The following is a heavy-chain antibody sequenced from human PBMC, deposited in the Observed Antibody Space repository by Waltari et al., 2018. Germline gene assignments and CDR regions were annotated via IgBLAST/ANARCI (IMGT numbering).Heavy chain of an antibody. Sequence: QVQLQQWGAGLLKPSETLSLTCAVYGGSFSGYYWSWIRQPPGKGLEWIGEIHHSASTNDLPYLKGGVTTSVDTTTNQFALKLSSVTAADTAVYYCARGAYYYGSKLDYWGQGTLVTVSS. CDR1: GGSFSGYY. CDR3: ARGAYYYGSKLDY. CDR2: IHHSAST. V-gene: IGHV4-34*01. J-gene: IGHJ4*02. D-gene: IGHD3-10*01.